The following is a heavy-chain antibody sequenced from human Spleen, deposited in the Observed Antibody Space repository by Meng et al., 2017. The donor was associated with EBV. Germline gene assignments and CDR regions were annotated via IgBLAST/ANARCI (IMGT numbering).Heavy chain of an antibody. CDR1: GGPISSNTFY. D-gene: IGHD5-18*01. CDR3: AGDPVDTPMAFDY. Sequence: QLQLQESVPGLVTPSEXLSLTFTVSGGPISSNTFYWGWIRQSPEKGLEWIGSLYYSGSTYYNPSLRSRVTMSLDTSKNQFSLKLTSVTAADTAIFYCAGDPVDTPMAFDYWGQGTLVTVSS. V-gene: IGHV4-39*07. CDR2: LYYSGST. J-gene: IGHJ4*02.